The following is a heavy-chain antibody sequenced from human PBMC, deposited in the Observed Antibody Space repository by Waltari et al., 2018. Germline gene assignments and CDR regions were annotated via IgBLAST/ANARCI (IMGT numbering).Heavy chain of an antibody. D-gene: IGHD2-15*01. V-gene: IGHV3-9*01. CDR2: SLWNGKA. Sequence: VESGGGLVQPGGSLRLSCVTSGFSFDSYAMHWVRQNPGRGVEWVAGSLWNGKAGYADAVRGRFTISRDNGQNSLSLQMRRLTSEDTARYFCARARAEDTSDLAYWGQGTLVTVSS. J-gene: IGHJ4*02. CDR3: ARARAEDTSDLAY. CDR1: GFSFDSYA.